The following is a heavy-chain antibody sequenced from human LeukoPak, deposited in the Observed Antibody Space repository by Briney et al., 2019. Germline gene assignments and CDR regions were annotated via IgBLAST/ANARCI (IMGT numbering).Heavy chain of an antibody. J-gene: IGHJ4*02. V-gene: IGHV3-9*01. D-gene: IGHD3-22*01. CDR2: ISWNSGSI. Sequence: GRSLRLSCAASGFTFDDYAMHWVRQAPGKGLEWVSGISWNSGSIGYADSVKGRFTISRDNAKNSLYLQMNSLRAEDTALYYCAKVLLEGYDSSGSFDYWGQGTLVTVSS. CDR3: AKVLLEGYDSSGSFDY. CDR1: GFTFDDYA.